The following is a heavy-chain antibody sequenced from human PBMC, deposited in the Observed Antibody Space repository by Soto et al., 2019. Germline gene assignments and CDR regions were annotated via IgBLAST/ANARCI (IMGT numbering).Heavy chain of an antibody. V-gene: IGHV1-2*04. J-gene: IGHJ4*02. CDR3: ARAKGKSSGWYGVYYFDY. D-gene: IGHD6-19*01. CDR1: GYTFTGYY. Sequence: ASVKVSCKASGYTFTGYYMHWVRQAPGQGLEWMGWINPNSGGTNYAQKFQGWVTMTRDTSISTAYMELSRLRSDDTAVYYFARAKGKSSGWYGVYYFDYWGQGTLVTVSS. CDR2: INPNSGGT.